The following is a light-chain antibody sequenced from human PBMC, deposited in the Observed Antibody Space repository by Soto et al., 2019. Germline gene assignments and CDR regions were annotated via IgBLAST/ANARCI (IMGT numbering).Light chain of an antibody. CDR3: SSYTSSSGDYV. CDR1: SSDVGGYNY. J-gene: IGLJ1*01. CDR2: DVS. Sequence: QSALTQPASVSGSPGQSITISCTGTSSDVGGYNYVSWYQQNPGKAPKLMIYDVSNRPSGVSNRFSGSKSGNTASLTISGLQAEDEADYYCSSYTSSSGDYVFGTGTKLTVL. V-gene: IGLV2-14*01.